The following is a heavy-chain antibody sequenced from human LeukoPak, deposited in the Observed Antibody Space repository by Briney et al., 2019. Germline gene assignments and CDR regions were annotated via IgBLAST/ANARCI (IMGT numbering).Heavy chain of an antibody. Sequence: ASVKVSCKASGYTFTSYGISWVRQAPGQGLEWMGWISAYNGNTNYAQKLQGKGTMTTDTSTSTAYMELRSLRSDDTAVYYCARDMQELEAAFDIWGQGTMVTVSS. CDR3: ARDMQELEAAFDI. V-gene: IGHV1-18*01. CDR1: GYTFTSYG. J-gene: IGHJ3*02. CDR2: ISAYNGNT. D-gene: IGHD1-26*01.